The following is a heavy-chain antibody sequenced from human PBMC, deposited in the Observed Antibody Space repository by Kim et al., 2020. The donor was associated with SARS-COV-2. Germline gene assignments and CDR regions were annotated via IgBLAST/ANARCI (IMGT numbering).Heavy chain of an antibody. V-gene: IGHV1-69*13. CDR3: ANWQWLHHPPVATSYYYYYYGMDV. D-gene: IGHD6-19*01. J-gene: IGHJ6*02. CDR1: GGTFSSYA. Sequence: SVKVSCKASGGTFSSYAISWVRQAPGQGLEWMGGIIPIFGTANYAQKFQGRVTITADESTSTAYMELSSLRSEDTAVYYCANWQWLHHPPVATSYYYYYYGMDVWGQGTTVTVSS. CDR2: IIPIFGTA.